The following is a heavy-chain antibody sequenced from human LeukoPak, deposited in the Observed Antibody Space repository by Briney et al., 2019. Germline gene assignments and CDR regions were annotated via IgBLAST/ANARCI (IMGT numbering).Heavy chain of an antibody. CDR1: GFIFGAYG. D-gene: IGHD3-22*01. J-gene: IGHJ4*02. CDR2: ITGSTRST. V-gene: IGHV3-23*01. CDR3: AKDQPYYYDSSGYLPDY. Sequence: GGSLRLSCAASGFIFGAYGMSWVRQAPGKGLEWVSSITGSTRSTYYAESVKGRFTISRDNSKNTVYLQMNSLRAEDTAVYYCAKDQPYYYDSSGYLPDYWGQGTLVTVSS.